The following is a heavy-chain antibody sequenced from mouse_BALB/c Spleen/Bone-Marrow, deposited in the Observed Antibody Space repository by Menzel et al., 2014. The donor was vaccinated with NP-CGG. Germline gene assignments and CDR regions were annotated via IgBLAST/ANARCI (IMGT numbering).Heavy chain of an antibody. CDR1: GDSITNAY. CDR3: ARGTGYYFDY. J-gene: IGHJ2*01. Sequence: VQLQQSGPSLVKPSQTLSLTCSDTGDSITNAYWNWIRKFPGNKIDYMGYISYSGNTYYNPSLKSRISITRDTSKNQFYLQLNSVTTEDTATYFCARGTGYYFDYWGQGTTLTVSS. V-gene: IGHV3-8*02. D-gene: IGHD3-3*01. CDR2: ISYSGNT.